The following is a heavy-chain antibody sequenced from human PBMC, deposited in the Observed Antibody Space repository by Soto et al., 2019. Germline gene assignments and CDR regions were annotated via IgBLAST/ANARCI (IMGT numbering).Heavy chain of an antibody. D-gene: IGHD3-10*01. CDR3: ARTYGSGRLQYYYYGMDV. Sequence: TLSLTCTVSGGSISSGGYYWSWIRQHPGKGLEWIGYIYYSGSTYYNPSLKSRVTISVDTSKNQFSLKLSSVTAADTAVYYCARTYGSGRLQYYYYGMDVWGQGTTVTVSS. CDR1: GGSISSGGYY. J-gene: IGHJ6*02. V-gene: IGHV4-31*03. CDR2: IYYSGST.